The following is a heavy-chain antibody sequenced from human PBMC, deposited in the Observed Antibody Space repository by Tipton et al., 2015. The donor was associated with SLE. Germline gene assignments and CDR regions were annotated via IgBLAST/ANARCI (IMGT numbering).Heavy chain of an antibody. V-gene: IGHV3-64*02. D-gene: IGHD2-2*01. CDR3: ARLYCCSTSRTFDY. Sequence: SLRLSCVASGFTFSSYAMHWVRQAPGKGLEYVSAISNNGGSTYYADSVKGRFTISRDNSKNTLYLQMGSLRAEDMAVYYCARLYCCSTSRTFDYWGQGTLVTVSS. CDR2: ISNNGGST. J-gene: IGHJ4*02. CDR1: GFTFSSYA.